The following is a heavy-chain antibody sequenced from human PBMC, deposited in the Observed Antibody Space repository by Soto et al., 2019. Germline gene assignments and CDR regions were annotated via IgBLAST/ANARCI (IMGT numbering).Heavy chain of an antibody. D-gene: IGHD3-3*01. CDR2: ISSSSSYI. V-gene: IGHV3-21*01. J-gene: IGHJ4*02. CDR1: GFTFSSYS. CDR3: ATSFTIFGTDLDY. Sequence: GGSLRLSCAASGFTFSSYSMNWVRQAPGKGLEWVSSISSSSSYIYYADSVKGRFTISRDNAKNSLYLQMNSLRAEDTAVYYCATSFTIFGTDLDYWGQGTLVTVSS.